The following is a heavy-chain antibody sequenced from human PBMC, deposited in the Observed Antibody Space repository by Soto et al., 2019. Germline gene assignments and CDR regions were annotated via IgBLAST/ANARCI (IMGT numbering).Heavy chain of an antibody. V-gene: IGHV3-30-3*01. Sequence: PGGSLRLSCAASGFTFSSYAMHWVRQAPGKGLEWVAVISYDGSNKYYADSVKGRFTISRDNSKNTLYLQMNSLRAEDTAVYYCAREASGIWSGYYISPPARSGPMDVWGQGTTVTVSS. CDR3: AREASGIWSGYYISPPARSGPMDV. J-gene: IGHJ6*02. CDR2: ISYDGSNK. D-gene: IGHD3-3*01. CDR1: GFTFSSYA.